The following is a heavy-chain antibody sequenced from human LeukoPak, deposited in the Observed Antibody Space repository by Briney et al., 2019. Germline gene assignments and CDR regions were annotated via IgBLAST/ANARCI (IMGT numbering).Heavy chain of an antibody. V-gene: IGHV5-51*01. CDR2: IYPGDSDT. CDR1: GYSFTSSW. J-gene: IGHJ4*02. CDR3: ARRYARAGYETSGYYYAYDY. D-gene: IGHD3-22*01. Sequence: GESLKISCKGSGYSFTSSWIGWVRQMPGKGLEWMGIIYPGDSDTRYSPSFQGQVTISADKSISTAYLQWSNLQASDTAMYYCARRYARAGYETSGYYYAYDYWGQGTLVTVSS.